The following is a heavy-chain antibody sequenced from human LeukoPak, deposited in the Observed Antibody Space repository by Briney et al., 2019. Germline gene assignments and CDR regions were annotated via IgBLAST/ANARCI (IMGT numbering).Heavy chain of an antibody. J-gene: IGHJ4*02. V-gene: IGHV3-21*01. D-gene: IGHD1-26*01. Sequence: PGGSLRLSCAASGFTFSSYSMNWVRQAPGKGLEWASSISSSSSYIYYADAVEGRFTISRDNAKNSLYLQMSSRRAEDTAVYYCARDSGSYRGRAYWGQGTLVTVSS. CDR3: ARDSGSYRGRAY. CDR2: ISSSSSYI. CDR1: GFTFSSYS.